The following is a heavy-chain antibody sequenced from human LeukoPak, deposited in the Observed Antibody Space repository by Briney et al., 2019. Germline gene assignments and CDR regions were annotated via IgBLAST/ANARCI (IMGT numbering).Heavy chain of an antibody. CDR3: VRDLMGSGATTAYLHH. Sequence: GGSLRLSCTASGFTFSDYSMNWVRQAPGKGLEWVSSISRRSRHVYYAGSVKGRFTISRDNAKNSLYLQMNSLRAEDMAVYFCVRDLMGSGATTAYLHHWGQGTLVAVSS. V-gene: IGHV3-21*01. J-gene: IGHJ1*01. CDR1: GFTFSDYS. D-gene: IGHD4/OR15-4a*01. CDR2: ISRRSRHV.